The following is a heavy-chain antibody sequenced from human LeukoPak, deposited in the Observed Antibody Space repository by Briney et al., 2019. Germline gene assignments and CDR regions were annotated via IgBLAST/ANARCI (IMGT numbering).Heavy chain of an antibody. CDR3: ARRSAYSSGWYYFDY. V-gene: IGHV4-34*01. D-gene: IGHD6-19*01. CDR2: INHSGST. J-gene: IGHJ4*02. CDR1: GGSFSGYY. Sequence: SETLSLTCAVYGGSFSGYYWSWIRQPPGKGLEWIGEINHSGSTNYNPSLKSRVTLSVDTSKNQFSLKLSSVTAADTAVYYCARRSAYSSGWYYFDYWGQGTLVTVSS.